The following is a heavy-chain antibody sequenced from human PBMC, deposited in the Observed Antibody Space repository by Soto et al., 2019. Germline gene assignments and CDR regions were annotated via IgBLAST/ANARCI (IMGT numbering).Heavy chain of an antibody. CDR3: AREEFEDGRGHFDY. V-gene: IGHV3-30-3*01. CDR2: ISYGGVNK. D-gene: IGHD3-22*01. J-gene: IGHJ4*02. Sequence: QVQLVESGGGVVQPGGSLRLSCAAPGFTFSTSVMHWVRQAPGKGLEWMAIISYGGVNKYYADSVKGRFTISRDISESTLYLQMNRLRTEDTAVYYCAREEFEDGRGHFDYWGQGTLVSVSS. CDR1: GFTFSTSV.